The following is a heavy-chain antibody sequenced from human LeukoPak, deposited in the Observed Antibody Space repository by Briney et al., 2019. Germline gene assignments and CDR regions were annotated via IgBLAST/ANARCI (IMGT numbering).Heavy chain of an antibody. V-gene: IGHV3-49*03. J-gene: IGHJ4*02. CDR1: GFTSGDYA. Sequence: GRSLRLSCAASGFTSGDYAMSWFRQAPGKGLEWVGFIRSKAYGGTTEYAASVKGRFTISRDDSKSIAYLQMNSLKTEDTAVYYCTRTSRLVPAFDYWGQGTLVTVSS. CDR2: IRSKAYGGTT. CDR3: TRTSRLVPAFDY. D-gene: IGHD6-6*01.